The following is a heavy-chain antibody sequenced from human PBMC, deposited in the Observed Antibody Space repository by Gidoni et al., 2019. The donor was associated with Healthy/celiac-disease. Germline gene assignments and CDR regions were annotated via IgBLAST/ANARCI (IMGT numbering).Heavy chain of an antibody. Sequence: QVQLQQWGAGLLKPSETLSLTCAVYGGSFSGYYWSWIRQPPGKGLEWIGEINHSGSTNYNPSLKSRVTISVDTSKNQFSLKLSSVTAADTAVYYCARGIKKFGYSSSWTTYYYYGMDVWGQGTTVTVSS. J-gene: IGHJ6*02. CDR2: INHSGST. V-gene: IGHV4-34*01. CDR1: GGSFSGYY. D-gene: IGHD6-13*01. CDR3: ARGIKKFGYSSSWTTYYYYGMDV.